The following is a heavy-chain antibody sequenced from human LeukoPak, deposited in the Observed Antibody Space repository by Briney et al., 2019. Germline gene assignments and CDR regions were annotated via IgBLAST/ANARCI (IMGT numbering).Heavy chain of an antibody. CDR1: GLTLSRHW. J-gene: IGHJ6*02. V-gene: IGHV3-7*05. CDR3: ARGHYDMDV. CDR2: INEDGSQK. Sequence: GGSLRLSCAASGLTLSRHWMSWVRQAPEKGLEWVANINEDGSQKHHVDSVKGRFSISRDNAKNSLNLQMNSLRAEDTAVYYCARGHYDMDVWGQGTPVTVSS.